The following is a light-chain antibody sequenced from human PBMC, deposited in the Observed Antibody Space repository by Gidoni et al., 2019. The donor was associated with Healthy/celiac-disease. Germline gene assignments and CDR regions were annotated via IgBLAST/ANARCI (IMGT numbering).Light chain of an antibody. CDR3: CSYAGSSTFV. CDR2: EGS. CDR1: SSDVGSYNL. V-gene: IGLV2-23*03. Sequence: QSALTQPASVSASPGQSITISCTGTSSDVGSYNLVSWYQQHPGKAPKLMIYEGSKRPSGVSNRFSGSKSGNTASLTSSGLQAEDEADYYCCSYAGSSTFVFGGGTKLTVL. J-gene: IGLJ2*01.